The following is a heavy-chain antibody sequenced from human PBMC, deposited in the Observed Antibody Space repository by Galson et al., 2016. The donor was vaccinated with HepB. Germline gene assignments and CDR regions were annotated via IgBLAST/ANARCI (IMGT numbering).Heavy chain of an antibody. CDR3: ARDFKLGAPDYMDV. CDR2: ISYDGSNK. V-gene: IGHV3-30*03. Sequence: SLRLSCATSGFSFSSYGMHWVRQAPGKGLEWVAVISYDGSNKYYADSVKGRFTISRDNSKKTLYLQMSSLRSEDAAVYFCARDFKLGAPDYMDVWGKGTTVTVS. J-gene: IGHJ6*03. CDR1: GFSFSSYG. D-gene: IGHD1-26*01.